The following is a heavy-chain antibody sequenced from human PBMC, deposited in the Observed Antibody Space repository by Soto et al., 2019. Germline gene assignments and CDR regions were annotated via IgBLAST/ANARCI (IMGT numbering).Heavy chain of an antibody. V-gene: IGHV4-30-4*01. CDR1: GGSISSGDYY. Sequence: PSETLSLTCTVSGGSISSGDYYWSWIRQPPGKGLEWIGYIYYSGSTYYNPSLKSRVTISVDTSKNQFSLKLSSVTAADTAVYYCARDHGITISYCMDDYGQVTTFTV. D-gene: IGHD3-9*01. CDR2: IYYSGST. CDR3: ARDHGITISYCMDD. J-gene: IGHJ6*01.